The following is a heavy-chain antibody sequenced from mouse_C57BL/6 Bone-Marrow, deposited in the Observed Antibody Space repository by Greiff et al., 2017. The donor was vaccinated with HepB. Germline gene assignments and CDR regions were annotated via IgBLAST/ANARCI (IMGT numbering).Heavy chain of an antibody. J-gene: IGHJ2*01. CDR3: TRDEVPYFDY. V-gene: IGHV5-9-1*02. Sequence: EVKVVDSGEGLVKPGGSLKLSCAASGFTFSSYAMSWVRQTPEKRLEWVAYISSGGDYIYYADTVKGRFTISRDNARNTLYLQMSSLKSEDTAMYYCTRDEVPYFDYWGQGTTLTVSS. CDR2: ISSGGDYI. CDR1: GFTFSSYA. D-gene: IGHD2-14*01.